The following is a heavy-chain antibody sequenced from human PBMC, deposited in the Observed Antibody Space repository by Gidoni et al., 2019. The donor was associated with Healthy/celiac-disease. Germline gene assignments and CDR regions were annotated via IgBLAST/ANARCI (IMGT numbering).Heavy chain of an antibody. V-gene: IGHV1-2*04. CDR2: INPNSGGT. CDR3: AREGADIVVVVAATRGGLDY. D-gene: IGHD2-15*01. Sequence: QVQLVQSGAEVTKPGASVKVSCKASGYTFTGYYMPWVRQAPGQGLEWMGWINPNSGGTNYAQKFQGWVTMTRDTSISTAYMELSRLRSDDTAVYYCAREGADIVVVVAATRGGLDYWGQGTLVTVSS. CDR1: GYTFTGYY. J-gene: IGHJ4*02.